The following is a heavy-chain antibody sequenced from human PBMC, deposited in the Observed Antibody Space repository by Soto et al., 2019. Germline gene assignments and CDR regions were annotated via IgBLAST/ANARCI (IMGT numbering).Heavy chain of an antibody. Sequence: SETLSLTCAVSGCSISSGGYSWGWIRQPPGKGLEWIGYIYHSGSTYYNPSLKIRVTISVDRSKNQFCLMLRAVTAADKDVYYFAGVPGPGGQGTLVTVS. CDR2: IYHSGST. D-gene: IGHD3-10*01. V-gene: IGHV4-30-2*01. J-gene: IGHJ5*02. CDR1: GCSISSGGYS. CDR3: AGVPGP.